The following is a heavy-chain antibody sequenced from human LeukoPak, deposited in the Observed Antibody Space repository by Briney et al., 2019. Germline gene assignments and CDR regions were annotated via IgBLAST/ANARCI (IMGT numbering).Heavy chain of an antibody. Sequence: GASVKVSCKASGYTFTSYDINWVRQATGQGLEWMGWMNPNSGNTNYAQKLQGRVTMTTDTSTSTAYMELRSLRSDDTAVYYCARDQQLATFDYWGQGTLVTVSS. J-gene: IGHJ4*02. CDR2: MNPNSGNT. D-gene: IGHD6-13*01. V-gene: IGHV1-18*01. CDR1: GYTFTSYD. CDR3: ARDQQLATFDY.